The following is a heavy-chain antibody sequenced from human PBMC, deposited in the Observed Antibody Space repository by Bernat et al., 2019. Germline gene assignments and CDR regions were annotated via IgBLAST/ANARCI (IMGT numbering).Heavy chain of an antibody. CDR2: ISYDGSNK. CDR3: ARDAGYYFDY. Sequence: VQLLESGGGLVQPGGSLRLSCAASGFTFSSYAMHWVRQAPGKGLEWVAVISYDGSNKYYADSVKGRFTISRDNSKNTLYLQMNSLRAEDTAVYYCARDAGYYFDYWGQGTLVTVSS. CDR1: GFTFSSYA. V-gene: IGHV3-30*01. J-gene: IGHJ4*02.